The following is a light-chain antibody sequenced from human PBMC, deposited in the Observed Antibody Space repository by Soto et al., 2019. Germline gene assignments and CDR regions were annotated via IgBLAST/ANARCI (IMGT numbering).Light chain of an antibody. CDR2: GAS. CDR3: QKYNTWPPIT. J-gene: IGKJ5*01. Sequence: EIVLTQSPATLSLSPGERVTLSCRASQSVRSNLAWYQQKPGQAPRLLIYGASKRATGLPDRFSGSGSGTDFTLTISRLQSEDFAVYYCQKYNTWPPITFGQGTRLEIK. CDR1: QSVRSN. V-gene: IGKV3-15*01.